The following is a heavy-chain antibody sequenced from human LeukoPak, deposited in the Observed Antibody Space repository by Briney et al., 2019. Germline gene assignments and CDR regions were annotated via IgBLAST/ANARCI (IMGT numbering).Heavy chain of an antibody. CDR3: AKFYDILTGYFDY. D-gene: IGHD3-9*01. CDR2: ISGGGGST. J-gene: IGHJ4*02. CDR1: GFTFSSYA. V-gene: IGHV3-23*01. Sequence: AGSLRLSCAASGFTFSSYAMSRVRQSPGKGLKWVSAISGGGGSTYYAYYSDSVRGRFTISRDNSKNTLYLQMNSLRAEDTAIYYCAKFYDILTGYFDYWGQGTLVTVSS.